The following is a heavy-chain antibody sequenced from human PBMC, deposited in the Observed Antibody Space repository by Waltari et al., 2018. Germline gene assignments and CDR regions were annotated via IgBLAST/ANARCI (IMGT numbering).Heavy chain of an antibody. CDR2: IYHSGST. Sequence: QVQLQESGPGLVKPSGTLSLTCAVSGGSISSSNWWSWVRQPPGKGLEWIGEIYHSGSTNDNPSRKSRVTISVDKSKNQFSLKLSSVTAADTAVYYCARVQFIAAAGPKFDYWGQGTLVTVSS. CDR1: GGSISSSNW. D-gene: IGHD6-13*01. J-gene: IGHJ4*02. V-gene: IGHV4-4*02. CDR3: ARVQFIAAAGPKFDY.